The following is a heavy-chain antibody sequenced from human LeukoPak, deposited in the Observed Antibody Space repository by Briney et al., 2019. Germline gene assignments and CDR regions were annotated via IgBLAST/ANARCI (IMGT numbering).Heavy chain of an antibody. CDR1: GFSFSVYW. D-gene: IGHD1-26*01. CDR2: IKTDGRIT. J-gene: IGHJ4*02. Sequence: GGSLRLSCAASGFSFSVYWMQWVRHARGGGAVWVSRIKTDGRITDYADSVKARFTISRDNAKNSLHLQMNSLRAEDTAVYYCAREGSSGSYFDYWGQGTLVTVSS. CDR3: AREGSSGSYFDY. V-gene: IGHV3-74*01.